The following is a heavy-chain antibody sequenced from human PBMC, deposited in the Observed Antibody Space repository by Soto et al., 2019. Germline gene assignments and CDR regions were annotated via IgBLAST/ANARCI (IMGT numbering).Heavy chain of an antibody. CDR2: ISGSGGST. D-gene: IGHD2-15*01. V-gene: IGHV3-23*01. CDR1: GFTFSSYA. CDR3: AKDWEDCSGGSCYSALGDAFDI. Sequence: GGSLRLSCAASGFTFSSYAMSWVRQAPGKGLEWVSAISGSGGSTYYADSVKGRFTISRDNSKNTLYLQMNSLRAEDTAVYYCAKDWEDCSGGSCYSALGDAFDIWGQGTMVTVSS. J-gene: IGHJ3*02.